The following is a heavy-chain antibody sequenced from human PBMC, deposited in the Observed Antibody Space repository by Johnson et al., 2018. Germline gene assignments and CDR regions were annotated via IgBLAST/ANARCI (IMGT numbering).Heavy chain of an antibody. CDR2: IKSKTDGGTI. J-gene: IGHJ3*02. V-gene: IGHV3-15*01. CDR1: GFTFSSYG. Sequence: EVQLVETGGGVVQPGRSLRLSCAASGFTFSSYGMHWVRQAPGKGLEWVGRIKSKTDGGTIDYATPVKGRLTISRDNSRNTLFLQMNSLKTEDTAVYYCGTGSAFDIWGQGTMVTVSS. CDR3: GTGSAFDI.